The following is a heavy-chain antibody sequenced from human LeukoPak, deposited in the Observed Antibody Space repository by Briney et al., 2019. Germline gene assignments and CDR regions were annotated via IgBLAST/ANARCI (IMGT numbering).Heavy chain of an antibody. Sequence: AGSLRLSCAASGFTFSSYWMHWVRQAPGKGLVWVSRINSDGSSTSYVDSVKGRFTISRDNAKNTLYLQMSSLRAEDTAVYYCARATGYSYGYSRFDYWGQGALVAVSS. CDR2: INSDGSST. CDR3: ARATGYSYGYSRFDY. V-gene: IGHV3-74*01. J-gene: IGHJ4*02. D-gene: IGHD5-18*01. CDR1: GFTFSSYW.